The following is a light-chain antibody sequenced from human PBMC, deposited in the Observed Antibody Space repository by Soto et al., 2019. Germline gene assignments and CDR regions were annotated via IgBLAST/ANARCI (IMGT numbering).Light chain of an antibody. CDR1: SSDVGRYDF. V-gene: IGLV2-23*02. Sequence: QSALTQPASVSGSPGQSLTISCTGTSSDVGRYDFVSWYQQHPGKVPKVMIYEVSKRPSGVSSRFSGSKSGNMAFLTIYGLQAEDEADYYCCSDAGRGPYVFGTGTKLTVL. CDR3: CSDAGRGPYV. J-gene: IGLJ1*01. CDR2: EVS.